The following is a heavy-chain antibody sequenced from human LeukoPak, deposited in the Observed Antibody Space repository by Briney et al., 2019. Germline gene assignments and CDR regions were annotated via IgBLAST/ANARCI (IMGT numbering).Heavy chain of an antibody. CDR3: ARDPGRSYGYTL. CDR1: GGTFSSYA. CDR2: IIPIFGTA. J-gene: IGHJ4*02. Sequence: GASVKVSRKASGGTFSSYAISWVRQAPGQGLEWMGGIIPIFGTANYAQKFQGRVTITADKSTSTAYMELSSLRSEDAAVYYCARDPGRSYGYTLWGQGTLVTVSS. D-gene: IGHD5-18*01. V-gene: IGHV1-69*06.